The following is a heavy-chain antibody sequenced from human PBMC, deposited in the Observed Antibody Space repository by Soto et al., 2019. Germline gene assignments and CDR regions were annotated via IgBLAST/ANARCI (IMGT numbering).Heavy chain of an antibody. CDR1: GFTFSSYG. D-gene: IGHD3-3*01. J-gene: IGHJ6*02. CDR3: ARDTALGGYYYGMDV. CDR2: ISYDGSDK. V-gene: IGHV3-30*12. Sequence: PGGSLRLSCAASGFTFSSYGMHWVRQAPGKGLEWVALISYDGSDKDYADSVKGRFTISRDNARNSLYLQMNSLRAEDTAVYYCARDTALGGYYYGMDVWGQGTTVTVSS.